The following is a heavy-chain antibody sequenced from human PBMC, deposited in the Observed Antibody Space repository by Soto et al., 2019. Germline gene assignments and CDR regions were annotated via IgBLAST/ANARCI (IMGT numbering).Heavy chain of an antibody. J-gene: IGHJ4*02. V-gene: IGHV3-30*18. CDR2: MSYDGNNQ. CDR1: GFTFSSYA. D-gene: IGHD3-16*02. Sequence: QVQLVESGGGVVQPGRSLRLSCAASGFTFSSYAMHWVRQAPGKGLEWVAVMSYDGNNQYFADSVKGRFTISRDNFKNTLYLQMNSLRPEDTAVYYCAKALGELSPESFDYWVQGILVTVSS. CDR3: AKALGELSPESFDY.